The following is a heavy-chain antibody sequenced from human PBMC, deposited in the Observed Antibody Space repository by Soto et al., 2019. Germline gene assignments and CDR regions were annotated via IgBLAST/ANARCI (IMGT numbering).Heavy chain of an antibody. J-gene: IGHJ4*02. V-gene: IGHV3-11*01. D-gene: IGHD1-26*01. CDR2: SSSSGSTI. CDR1: VCTFSDYY. CDR3: ARRRSSSLPLEY. Sequence: PVGSLRLSCASSVCTFSDYYMSCIRQAPGKGLEWVSYSSSSGSTIYYADSVKGRFTISRDNAKNSLYLQMNSLRAEDTAVYYCARRRSSSLPLEYWGQGTLVTVSS.